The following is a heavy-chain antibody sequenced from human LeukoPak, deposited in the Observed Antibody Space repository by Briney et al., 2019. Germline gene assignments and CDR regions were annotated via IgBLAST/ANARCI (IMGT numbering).Heavy chain of an antibody. Sequence: ASVKVSCKASRYTFTSYDINWVRQATGQGLEWMGWVNPNSGNTGYAQRFQGRVTITRNTSISTAYMELSSLRSEDTAVYYCARTWGSGWYYFDYWGQGTLVTVSS. CDR2: VNPNSGNT. J-gene: IGHJ4*02. D-gene: IGHD6-19*01. CDR3: ARTWGSGWYYFDY. V-gene: IGHV1-8*01. CDR1: RYTFTSYD.